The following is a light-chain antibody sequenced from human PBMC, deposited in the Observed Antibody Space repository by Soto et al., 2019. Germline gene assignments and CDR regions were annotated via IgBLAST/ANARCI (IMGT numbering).Light chain of an antibody. CDR2: EVS. V-gene: IGLV2-14*01. J-gene: IGLJ2*01. CDR3: CSYAGSVV. CDR1: ISDIGGYNY. Sequence: QSALTQPASVSGTPGQSITISCTGSISDIGGYNYVSWYQQFPGKAPKLIIFEVSDRPSGVSDRFSGSKSGSTASLTISGLQAEDEADYYCCSYAGSVVFGGGTKLTVL.